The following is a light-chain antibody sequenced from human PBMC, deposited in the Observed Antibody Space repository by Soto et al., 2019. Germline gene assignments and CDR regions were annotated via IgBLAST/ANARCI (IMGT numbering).Light chain of an antibody. Sequence: LAQPASVSGTPGQSISISCTGTSGYVGSFSLVSWYQQHPGKAPKAMISEGHRRPSGTPDRFSGSTSVNSASLTISGLQADDEADYYCCLYIGATTYVFGTGTKVTVL. CDR3: CLYIGATTYV. V-gene: IGLV2-23*01. CDR2: EGH. J-gene: IGLJ1*01. CDR1: SGYVGSFSL.